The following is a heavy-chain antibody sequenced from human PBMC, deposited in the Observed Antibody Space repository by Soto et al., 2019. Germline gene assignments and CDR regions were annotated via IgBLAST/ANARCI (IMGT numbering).Heavy chain of an antibody. J-gene: IGHJ5*02. CDR2: FYSSGSI. CDR3: ARMYSSGSGWFHP. Sequence: PSEILSLTCFVSGYSITAGGYYWSWIRHHPGKGLEWIGSFYSSGSIIYNPSLRSRVSISGDTSSNQFSMSLTSVTAADTARYYCARMYSSGSGWFHPWGQGTLVTVSS. CDR1: GYSITAGGYY. V-gene: IGHV4-31*03. D-gene: IGHD6-19*01.